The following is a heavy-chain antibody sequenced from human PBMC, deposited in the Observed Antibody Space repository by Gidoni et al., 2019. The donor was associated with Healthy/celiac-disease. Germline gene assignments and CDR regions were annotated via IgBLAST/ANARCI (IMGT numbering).Heavy chain of an antibody. CDR2: IFSNDEK. CDR3: ARIGGIVVAGKAATADVGPIDP. CDR1: GFSLSNARMG. D-gene: IGHD2-15*01. J-gene: IGHJ5*02. Sequence: QVPLKESGPVLVKPTETLTLTCTVSGFSLSNARMGVSWIRRPPGKALEWLANIFSNDEKSYSTSLKSRLTISKDTSKSKVVLTMTNLDPVDTATYYCARIGGIVVAGKAATADVGPIDPWGQGTLVTVSS. V-gene: IGHV2-26*01.